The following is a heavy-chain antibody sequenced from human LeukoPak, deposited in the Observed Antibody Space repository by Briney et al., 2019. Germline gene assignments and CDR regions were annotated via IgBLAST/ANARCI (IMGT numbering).Heavy chain of an antibody. J-gene: IGHJ6*02. D-gene: IGHD2-8*01. Sequence: PGGSLRLSCAASGFTFSSYWMNWARQAPGEGREWVARINHNGNVTYYADSVKGRFTIARNNAKNELYLQMSNVRAEDTAVYICARGCGLDVWGQGATVTVSS. CDR1: GFTFSSYW. CDR3: ARGCGLDV. CDR2: INHNGNVT. V-gene: IGHV3-7*03.